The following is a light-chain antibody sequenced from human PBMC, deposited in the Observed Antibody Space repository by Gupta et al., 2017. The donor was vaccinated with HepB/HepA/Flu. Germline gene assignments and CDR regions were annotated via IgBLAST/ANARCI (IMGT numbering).Light chain of an antibody. CDR1: SSNIGNNY. Sequence: SVLPPPPSVSAAPGQQVTISCSGSSSNIGNNYGSWYQQLPGTAPKLLIYDNNKRPSGIPDRFSGSKSGTSATLGITGLQTGDEADYYCGTWDSSLSAGVFGGGTKLTVL. V-gene: IGLV1-51*01. J-gene: IGLJ2*01. CDR2: DNN. CDR3: GTWDSSLSAGV.